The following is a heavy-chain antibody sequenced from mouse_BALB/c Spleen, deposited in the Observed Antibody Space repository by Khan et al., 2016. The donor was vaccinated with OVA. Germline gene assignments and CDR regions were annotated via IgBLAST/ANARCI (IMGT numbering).Heavy chain of an antibody. Sequence: QVQLKQSGPELVKPGASVRISCKASGYTFTHYYIHWVKQRPGQGLEWIGWIYPGYVNSKDNEQFKDKATLTADKSSSTAYWQLLNLNSEDAAVYFCARSDSGTVFDYWGQGTTLTVSS. V-gene: IGHV1S56*01. J-gene: IGHJ2*01. CDR2: IYPGYVNS. CDR1: GYTFTHYY. CDR3: ARSDSGTVFDY. D-gene: IGHD4-1*01.